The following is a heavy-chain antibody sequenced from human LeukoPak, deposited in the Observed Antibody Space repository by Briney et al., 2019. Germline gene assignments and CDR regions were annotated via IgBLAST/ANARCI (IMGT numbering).Heavy chain of an antibody. D-gene: IGHD3-3*01. J-gene: IGHJ4*02. CDR1: GFTFSSYA. V-gene: IGHV3-23*01. CDR2: ISGSGGST. Sequence: GGSLRLSCAASGFTFSSYAMSWVRQAPGKGLEWVSAISGSGGSTYYADSVKGRFTISRDNSKNTLYLQMNSLRAEDTAVYYCARSPGWDFWSGYIDYWGQGTLVTVSS. CDR3: ARSPGWDFWSGYIDY.